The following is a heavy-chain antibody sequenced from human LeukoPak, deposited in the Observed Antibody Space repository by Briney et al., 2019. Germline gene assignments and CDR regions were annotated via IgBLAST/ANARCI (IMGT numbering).Heavy chain of an antibody. J-gene: IGHJ3*02. V-gene: IGHV3-7*03. CDR3: ARDTARWTGAFDI. Sequence: NIKQDGTEKYYVDSVRGRFTISRDNAKNSLYLQMNSLSAEDKAVYYCARDTARWTGAFDIWGQGTVVTVSS. CDR2: IKQDGTEK. D-gene: IGHD5-24*01.